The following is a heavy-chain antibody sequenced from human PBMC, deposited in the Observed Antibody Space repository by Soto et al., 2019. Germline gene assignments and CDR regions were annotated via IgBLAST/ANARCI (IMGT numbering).Heavy chain of an antibody. V-gene: IGHV3-23*01. CDR1: GSTFSSYA. CDR2: ISFTGEHT. J-gene: IGHJ3*02. CDR3: ARYKAYYAPFDI. Sequence: EVQLLESGGRLVKPGGSLRLSCAASGSTFSSYAMAWVRLTPGKGLEWVSGISFTGEHTYYTDSVKGRFTISRDNSNDTLYLQMNGLRAEDTAVYYCARYKAYYAPFDIWGQGTMVTVYS. D-gene: IGHD2-21*01.